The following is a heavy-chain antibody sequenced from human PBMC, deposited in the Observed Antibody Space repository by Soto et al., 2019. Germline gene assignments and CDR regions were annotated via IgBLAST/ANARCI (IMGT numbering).Heavy chain of an antibody. CDR2: ISSNSATI. D-gene: IGHD4-17*01. CDR3: VKDMKWGAMTTIHYFDS. J-gene: IGHJ4*02. CDR1: GFIADDYA. V-gene: IGHV3-9*02. Sequence: EVQLVESGGGLVQPGRSLRLSCVASGFIADDYAMHWVRQAPGQGLEWVSGISSNSATINYADSVKGRFTISRDNAKNSLFPQMNSLRPEDTAFYYCVKDMKWGAMTTIHYFDSWGQGTLVTASS.